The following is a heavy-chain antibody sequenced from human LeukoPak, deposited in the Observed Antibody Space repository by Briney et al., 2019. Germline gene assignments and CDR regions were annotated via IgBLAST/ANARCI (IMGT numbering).Heavy chain of an antibody. CDR1: GDSISSGGYY. V-gene: IGHV4-31*03. J-gene: IGHJ5*02. CDR2: IYYSGST. Sequence: SQTLSLTCTVSGDSISSGGYYWSWIRQHPGKGLEWIGYIYYSGSTYYNPSLKSRVTISVDTSKNQFSLKPSSVTAADTAVYYCARVTSGGSGSYSWFDPWGQGTLVTVSS. CDR3: ARVTSGGSGSYSWFDP. D-gene: IGHD3-10*01.